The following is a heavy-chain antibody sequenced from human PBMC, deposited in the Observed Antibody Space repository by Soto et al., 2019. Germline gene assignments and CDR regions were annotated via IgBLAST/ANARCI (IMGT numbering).Heavy chain of an antibody. CDR3: ASGYQLPSYGALDI. J-gene: IGHJ3*02. CDR1: GFTFSSYG. D-gene: IGHD2-2*01. Sequence: QVQLVESGGGVVQPGRSLRLSCAASGFTFSSYGMHWVRQAPGKGLEWVAVISYDGSNKYYADSVKGRFTISRDNSKNTLYLQMNSLRAEDTAVYYCASGYQLPSYGALDIWGQGTMVTVSS. V-gene: IGHV3-30*03. CDR2: ISYDGSNK.